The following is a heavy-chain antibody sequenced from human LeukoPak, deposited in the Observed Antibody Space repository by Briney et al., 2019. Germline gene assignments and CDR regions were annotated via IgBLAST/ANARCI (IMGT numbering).Heavy chain of an antibody. Sequence: SETLSLTCTVSGGSISSYYWSWIRQPPGKGLEWIGYIYYSGSTNYNPSLKSRVTISVDTSKNQFSLKLSSVTAADTAVYYCARDTVTVDYYYGMDVWGQGTTVTVSS. CDR2: IYYSGST. V-gene: IGHV4-59*12. CDR3: ARDTVTVDYYYGMDV. J-gene: IGHJ6*02. CDR1: GGSISSYY. D-gene: IGHD4-17*01.